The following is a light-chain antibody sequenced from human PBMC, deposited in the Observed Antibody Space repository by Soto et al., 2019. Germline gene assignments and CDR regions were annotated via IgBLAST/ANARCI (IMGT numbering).Light chain of an antibody. CDR3: QQYAGSWT. J-gene: IGKJ1*01. CDR1: QSVSSSY. Sequence: EIVLTQSPGTLSLSPGERATLSCRASQSVSSSYLAWYQQKPGQAPRLLIYGASNRATGIPDRFSGSGSGTDFTLTISRLEPEDFAVYYCQQYAGSWTFGQGTKVEIK. CDR2: GAS. V-gene: IGKV3-20*01.